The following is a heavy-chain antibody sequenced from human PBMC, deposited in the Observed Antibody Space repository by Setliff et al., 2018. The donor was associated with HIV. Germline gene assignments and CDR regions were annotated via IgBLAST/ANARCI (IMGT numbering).Heavy chain of an antibody. CDR2: IGPYNGRT. Sequence: ASVKVSCKTSGYMFIAYGMSWVRRAPGQGLEWMGWIGPYNGRTDYAQKFQGRVTMTGDTSTRTVYMDLSSLRFEDTAVYYCARERGSTYYFDYWGQGTLVTVSS. V-gene: IGHV1-18*01. CDR1: GYMFIAYG. CDR3: ARERGSTYYFDY. D-gene: IGHD5-12*01. J-gene: IGHJ4*02.